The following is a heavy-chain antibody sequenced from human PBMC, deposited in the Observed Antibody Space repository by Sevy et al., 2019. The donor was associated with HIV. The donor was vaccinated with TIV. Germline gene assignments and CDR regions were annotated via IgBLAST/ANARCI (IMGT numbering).Heavy chain of an antibody. CDR2: ISGSGGST. Sequence: GGSLRLSCAASGFTFSSYAMSWVRQAPGKGLEWVSAISGSGGSTYYAYSVKGRFTISRDNSKNTLYLQMNSLRAEDTAVYYCAKERPYYYDSSGYGLGAFDIWGQGTMVTVSS. J-gene: IGHJ3*02. D-gene: IGHD3-22*01. V-gene: IGHV3-23*01. CDR1: GFTFSSYA. CDR3: AKERPYYYDSSGYGLGAFDI.